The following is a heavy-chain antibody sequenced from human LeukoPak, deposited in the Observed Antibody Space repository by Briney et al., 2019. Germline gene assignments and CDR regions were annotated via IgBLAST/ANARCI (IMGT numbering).Heavy chain of an antibody. D-gene: IGHD4-23*01. CDR1: GGSISSYY. CDR2: IYYSGST. CDR3: ARGTTVVTTDY. J-gene: IGHJ4*02. Sequence: IPSETLSLTCTVSGGSISSYYWSWTRQPPGKGLEWIGYIYYSGSTNYNPSLKSRVTISVDTSKNQFSLKLSSVTAADTAVYYCARGTTVVTTDYWGQGTLVTVSS. V-gene: IGHV4-59*01.